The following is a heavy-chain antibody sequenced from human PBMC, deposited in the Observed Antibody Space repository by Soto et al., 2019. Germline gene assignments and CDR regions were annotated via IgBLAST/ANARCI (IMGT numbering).Heavy chain of an antibody. D-gene: IGHD4-17*01. CDR2: INPSGGST. CDR1: GYTFTSYY. J-gene: IGHJ4*02. CDR3: ARVRVDDYCGNSAYYLDY. Sequence: ASVKVSCKASGYTFTSYYMHWVRQAPGQGLEWMGIINPSGGSTSYAQKFQGRVTMTRDTSTSTVYMELSSLRSEDTAVYYCARVRVDDYCGNSAYYLDYWGQGTLVTVSS. V-gene: IGHV1-46*01.